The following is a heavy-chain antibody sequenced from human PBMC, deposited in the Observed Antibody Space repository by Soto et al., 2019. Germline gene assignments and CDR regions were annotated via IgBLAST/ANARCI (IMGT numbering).Heavy chain of an antibody. Sequence: SETLSLTCAVSGYSISSINWWGWIRQPPGKGLEWIGYIYYSGTTYYNPSLKSRVTMSVDTSKNQFSLKLTSVTAVDTAVYYCARQRDYYYGMDVWGQGTTVT. CDR3: ARQRDYYYGMDV. V-gene: IGHV4-28*01. CDR1: GYSISSINW. J-gene: IGHJ6*02. CDR2: IYYSGTT.